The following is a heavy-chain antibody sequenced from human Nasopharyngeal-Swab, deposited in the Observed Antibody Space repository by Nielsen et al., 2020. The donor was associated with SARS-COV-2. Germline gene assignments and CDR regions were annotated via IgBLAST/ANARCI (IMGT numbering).Heavy chain of an antibody. CDR1: GYSISSGYY. CDR2: IFYSGST. J-gene: IGHJ3*02. V-gene: IGHV4-38-2*02. CDR3: ARLLSGTKPPHDAFDI. D-gene: IGHD1-26*01. Sequence: SETLSLTCTVSGYSISSGYYWSWIRQPPGKGLEWIGHIFYSGSTNYNSSLKSRVTISIDTSRNQFSLKLSSVTAADTAVYYCARLLSGTKPPHDAFDIWGQGTMVTVSS.